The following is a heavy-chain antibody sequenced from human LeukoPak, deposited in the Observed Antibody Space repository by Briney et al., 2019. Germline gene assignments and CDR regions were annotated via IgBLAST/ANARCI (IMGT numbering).Heavy chain of an antibody. D-gene: IGHD3-9*01. CDR1: GFTVSSNY. V-gene: IGHV3-66*01. CDR3: ARKGYDSLTGYYPDAFDI. Sequence: GGSLRLSCAASGFTVSSNYMSWVRQAPGRGLEWVSVIYSGGSTYSADSVKGRLTISRDNSKNTLYLQMNSLRAEDTAVYYCARKGYDSLTGYYPDAFDIWGQGTMVTVSS. CDR2: IYSGGST. J-gene: IGHJ3*02.